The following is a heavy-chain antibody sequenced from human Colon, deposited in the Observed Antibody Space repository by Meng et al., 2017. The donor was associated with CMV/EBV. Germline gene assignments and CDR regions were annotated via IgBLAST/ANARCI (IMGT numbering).Heavy chain of an antibody. Sequence: TVACKSSGGTFTRYAISWVRQAPGQGLEWMGGIIPILGIANSAQNFQGRVTITADKPTSTASMELSSLRSEDTAVYYCARALNWFDPWGQGTLVTVSS. J-gene: IGHJ5*02. CDR1: GGTFTRYA. CDR3: ARALNWFDP. CDR2: IIPILGIA. V-gene: IGHV1-69*10.